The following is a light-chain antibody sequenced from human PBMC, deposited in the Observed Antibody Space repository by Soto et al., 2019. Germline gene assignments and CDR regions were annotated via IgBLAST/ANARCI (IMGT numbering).Light chain of an antibody. V-gene: IGLV2-23*01. J-gene: IGLJ1*01. CDR1: SSDVGSYNL. CDR3: CSYAGSNTYV. Sequence: QSALTQPASVSGSPGQSITISCSETSSDVGSYNLVSWYQHHPGKAPKLMIYEDNKRPSGVSNRFSGSKSGNTASLTISGLQAEDEADYYCCSYAGSNTYVFGTGTKVTV. CDR2: EDN.